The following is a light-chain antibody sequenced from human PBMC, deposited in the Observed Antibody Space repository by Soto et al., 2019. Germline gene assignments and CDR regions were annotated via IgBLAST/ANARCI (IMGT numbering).Light chain of an antibody. J-gene: IGKJ5*01. CDR2: DAY. CDR3: QQRHMWPIT. CDR1: QSFRGL. Sequence: EVVLTQSPVTLSFSPGERATLSFRASQSFRGLLAWYQQRPGQAPRLLIYDAYNRATGIPPRFSGSGSGTDFTLTISSLEPEDSAVYYCQQRHMWPITFGHGTRLEI. V-gene: IGKV3-11*01.